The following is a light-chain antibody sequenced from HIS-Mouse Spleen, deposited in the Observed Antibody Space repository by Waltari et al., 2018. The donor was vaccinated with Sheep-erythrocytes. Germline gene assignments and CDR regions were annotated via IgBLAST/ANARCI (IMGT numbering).Light chain of an antibody. CDR3: YSTDSSVNHWV. J-gene: IGLJ3*02. V-gene: IGLV3-10*01. CDR2: EDS. Sequence: SYELTQPPSVSVSPGQTARITCSGDALPKKYAYWYQKKSGQAPVLVIYEDSKRPSGIPERFSGSTSGTMATLTISGAQVEDEADYYCYSTDSSVNHWVFGGGTKLTVL. CDR1: ALPKKY.